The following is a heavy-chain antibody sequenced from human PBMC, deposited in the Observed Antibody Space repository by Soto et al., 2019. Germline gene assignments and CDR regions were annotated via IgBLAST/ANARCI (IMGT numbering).Heavy chain of an antibody. J-gene: IGHJ5*02. CDR2: MYYSGST. D-gene: IGHD3-22*01. CDR3: ARGYYDSSGYYP. V-gene: IGHV4-59*01. CDR1: GGSISSDY. Sequence: QVQLQESGPGLVKPSETLSLTCTVSGGSISSDYWSWIRQPPGKGLEWIGHMYYSGSTKYNPSLKGRVTISIGTSRNPFSLKLTSVTGADTALYYCARGYYDSSGYYPWGQGTLVTVSS.